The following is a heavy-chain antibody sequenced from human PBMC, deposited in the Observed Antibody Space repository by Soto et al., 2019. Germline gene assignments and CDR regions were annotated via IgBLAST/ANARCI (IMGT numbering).Heavy chain of an antibody. V-gene: IGHV4-59*01. J-gene: IGHJ5*02. Sequence: SETRSLTCTVSGGSISSYYWSWIRQPPGKGLEWIGYIYYSGSTNYNPSLKSRVTISVDTSKNQFSLKLSSVTAADTAVYYCARDCIAAAGPSNWFDPWGQGTLVTVSS. CDR1: GGSISSYY. CDR2: IYYSGST. CDR3: ARDCIAAAGPSNWFDP. D-gene: IGHD6-13*01.